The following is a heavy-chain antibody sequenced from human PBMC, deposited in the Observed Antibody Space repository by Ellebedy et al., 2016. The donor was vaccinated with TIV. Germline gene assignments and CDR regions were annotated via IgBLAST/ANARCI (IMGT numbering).Heavy chain of an antibody. D-gene: IGHD3-3*01. CDR3: ARDSSITIFGVVN. CDR1: GFTFSSYW. V-gene: IGHV3-7*01. CDR2: IKQDGSEK. J-gene: IGHJ4*02. Sequence: GESLKISXAASGFTFSSYWMSWVRQAPGKGLEWVANIKQDGSEKYYVDSVKGRFTISRDNAKNSLYLQMNSLRAEDTAVYYCARDSSITIFGVVNWGQGTLVTVSS.